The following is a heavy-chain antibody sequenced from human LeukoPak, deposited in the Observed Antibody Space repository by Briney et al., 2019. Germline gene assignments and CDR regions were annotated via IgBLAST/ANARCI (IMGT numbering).Heavy chain of an antibody. CDR3: AKDIAGGDYYFDY. CDR2: ISGDGGST. J-gene: IGHJ4*02. V-gene: IGHV3-43*02. CDR1: GFTFYDYA. D-gene: IGHD1-14*01. Sequence: GGSLRLSCADSGFTFYDYAMHGVRQAPGKGLEWVSLISGDGGSTYYADSVKGRFTISRDNSKNSLYLQMNSMSTEDTALYSCAKDIAGGDYYFDYWGQGTLVTVSS.